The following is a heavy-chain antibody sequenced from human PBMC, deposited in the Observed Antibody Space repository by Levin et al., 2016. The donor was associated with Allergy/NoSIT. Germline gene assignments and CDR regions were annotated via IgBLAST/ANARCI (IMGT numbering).Heavy chain of an antibody. Sequence: SVKVSCKASGYTFTSYGISWVRQAPGQGLEWMGGIIPIFGTANYAQKFQGRVTITADESTSTAYMELSSLRSEDTAVYYCARETDCSSTSCYTPNWFDPWGQGTLVTVSS. CDR2: IIPIFGTA. V-gene: IGHV1-69*13. J-gene: IGHJ5*02. CDR3: ARETDCSSTSCYTPNWFDP. CDR1: GYTFTSYG. D-gene: IGHD2-2*02.